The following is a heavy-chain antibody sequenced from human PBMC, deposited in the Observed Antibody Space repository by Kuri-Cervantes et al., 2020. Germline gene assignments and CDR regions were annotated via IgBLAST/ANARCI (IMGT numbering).Heavy chain of an antibody. J-gene: IGHJ4*02. V-gene: IGHV3-11*01. CDR2: ISSSGSTI. Sequence: GGSLRLSCAASGFTFSDYYMSWIRQAPGKGLEWVSYISSSGSTIYYADPVKGRFTISRDNAKNSLYLQMNSLRAEDTAVYYCARGIAAAGDEVFFLHYFDYWGQGTLVTVSS. D-gene: IGHD6-13*01. CDR1: GFTFSDYY. CDR3: ARGIAAAGDEVFFLHYFDY.